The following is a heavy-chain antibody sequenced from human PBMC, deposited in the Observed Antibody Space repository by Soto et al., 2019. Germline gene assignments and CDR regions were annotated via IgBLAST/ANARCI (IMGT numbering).Heavy chain of an antibody. J-gene: IGHJ4*02. CDR2: IYSGHTT. V-gene: IGHV3-53*01. CDR3: VRGPSDHKLRLVEWPYGDY. D-gene: IGHD3-3*01. Sequence: LRLSCVASVFIVSSNQMSWVRPAPGKGLEWVSVIYSGHTTYYADSVEGRFTISRDDSKNTLDLQMNSLRVEDTAVYYCVRGPSDHKLRLVEWPYGDYWGQGALVTVSS. CDR1: VFIVSSNQ.